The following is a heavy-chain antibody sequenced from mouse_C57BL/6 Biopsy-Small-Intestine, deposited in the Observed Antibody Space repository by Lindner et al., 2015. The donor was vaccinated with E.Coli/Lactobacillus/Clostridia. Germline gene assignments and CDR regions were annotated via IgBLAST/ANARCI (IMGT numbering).Heavy chain of an antibody. J-gene: IGHJ2*01. V-gene: IGHV1-80*01. CDR2: IYPGDGDT. CDR1: GYTFTDYE. CDR3: SRGERGDFDY. Sequence: VQLQESGAELVRPGASVTVSCRTSGYTFTDYEMYWVKQRPGKGLEWIGQIYPGDGDTNYNGKFKGKATLTADRSSSTAYMQLSSLTSEDSAVYFCSRGERGDFDYWGQGTTLTVSS.